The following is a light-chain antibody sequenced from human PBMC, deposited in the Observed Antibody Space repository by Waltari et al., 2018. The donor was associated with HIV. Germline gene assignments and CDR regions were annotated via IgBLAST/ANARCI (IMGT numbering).Light chain of an antibody. CDR1: SHDVGGFNY. V-gene: IGLV2-14*03. Sequence: HSVLTQPASMSGSLGPSITISCLGSSHDVGGFNYVSWSQQSPDKAPRLVIYDVSNRPSGVSGRFSGSKSGSAASLTISGLQPEDEADYYCCSYSSSGTVLFGGGTRLTVL. CDR3: CSYSSSGTVL. CDR2: DVS. J-gene: IGLJ2*01.